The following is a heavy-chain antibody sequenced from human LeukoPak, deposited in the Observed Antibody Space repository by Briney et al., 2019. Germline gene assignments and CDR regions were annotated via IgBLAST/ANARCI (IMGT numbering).Heavy chain of an antibody. CDR1: GGSISSSSYY. CDR3: ARPSGYYHPFFDY. CDR2: IYYSGST. V-gene: IGHV4-39*01. J-gene: IGHJ4*02. Sequence: SETLSLTCTVSGGSISSSSYYWGWIRQPPGKGLEWIGSIYYSGSTYYNPSLKSRVTISVDTSKNQFSLKLSSVTAADTAVYYCARPSGYYHPFFDYWGQGTLVTVSS. D-gene: IGHD3-22*01.